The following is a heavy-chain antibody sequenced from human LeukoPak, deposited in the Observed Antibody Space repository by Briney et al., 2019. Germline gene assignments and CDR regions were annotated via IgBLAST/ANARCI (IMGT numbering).Heavy chain of an antibody. D-gene: IGHD1-26*01. CDR1: GFTFSSYA. Sequence: GSLRLSCAASGFTFSSYAMSWVRQPPGKGLEWIGEINHSGSTNYNPSLKSRVTISVDTSKNQFSLKLSSVTAADTAVYYCARGDKLSGSYYLPRTKGYYFDYWGQGTLVTVSS. CDR3: ARGDKLSGSYYLPRTKGYYFDY. CDR2: INHSGST. J-gene: IGHJ4*02. V-gene: IGHV4-34*01.